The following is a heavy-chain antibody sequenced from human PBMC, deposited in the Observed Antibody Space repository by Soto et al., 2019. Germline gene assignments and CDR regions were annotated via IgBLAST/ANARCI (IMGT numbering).Heavy chain of an antibody. V-gene: IGHV3-7*01. J-gene: IGHJ3*02. D-gene: IGHD6-19*01. CDR2: IKQDGSEK. CDR1: GFTFSSYW. CDR3: ARAGYSSGPDAFDI. Sequence: LSFAASGFTFSSYWMSWVRQAPGKGLEWVANIKQDGSEKYYVDSVKGRFTISRDNAKNSLYLQMNSLRAEDTAVYYCARAGYSSGPDAFDIWGQGTMVTVSS.